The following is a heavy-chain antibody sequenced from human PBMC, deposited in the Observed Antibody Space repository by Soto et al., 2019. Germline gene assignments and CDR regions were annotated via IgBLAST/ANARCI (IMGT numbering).Heavy chain of an antibody. CDR3: VQGRYPTMATPLDH. J-gene: IGHJ4*02. D-gene: IGHD2-15*01. CDR2: ISWDSSTI. V-gene: IGHV3-9*01. Sequence: EVQLVESGGGLVQPGRSLRLSCAASGFTFDNCGMHWVRQAPGKGLERAAGISWDSSTIGYADAVKGRFIISRDDAKNSLYLQMDSLRGEDTALYYCVQGRYPTMATPLDHGGQGTQVIVSS. CDR1: GFTFDNCG.